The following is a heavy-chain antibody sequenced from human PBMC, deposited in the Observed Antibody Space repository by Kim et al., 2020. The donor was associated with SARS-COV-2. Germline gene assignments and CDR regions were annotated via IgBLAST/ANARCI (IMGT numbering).Heavy chain of an antibody. CDR3: ARERRVATTGYGMDV. CDR1: GGSISSYY. J-gene: IGHJ6*02. D-gene: IGHD4-17*01. Sequence: SETLSLTCTVSGGSISSYYWSWIQQPPGKGLEWIGYIYYSGSTNYNPSLKSRVTISVDTSKNQFSLKLSSVTAADTAVYYCARERRVATTGYGMDVWGQGTTVTVSS. V-gene: IGHV4-59*13. CDR2: IYYSGST.